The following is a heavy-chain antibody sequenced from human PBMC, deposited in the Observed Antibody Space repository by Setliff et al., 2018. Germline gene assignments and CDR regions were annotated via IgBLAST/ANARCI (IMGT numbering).Heavy chain of an antibody. CDR2: IYPDDSDT. J-gene: IGHJ4*02. D-gene: IGHD3-22*01. V-gene: IGHV5-51*01. CDR1: GYSFTDYW. CDR3: ARFKSHDYDSTKRYFDC. Sequence: PGESLKISCKGSGYSFTDYWIAWVRQVPGKGLEWMGIIYPDDSDTRYGPSIQGQVTISADKSINTAYLQWSSLKASDTAIYYCARFKSHDYDSTKRYFDCWGRGTLVTVSS.